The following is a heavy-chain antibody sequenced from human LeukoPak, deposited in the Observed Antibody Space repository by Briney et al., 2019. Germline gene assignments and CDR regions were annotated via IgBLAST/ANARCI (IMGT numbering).Heavy chain of an antibody. V-gene: IGHV3-15*01. Sequence: GGSLRLSCAASGSTFSNAWMNWVRQAPGKGLEWVGRIKSKTDGGTADYAAPVKGRFTISRDDSKNTLYLQMNSLEIEDTAVYYCTTWLDCSSTSCYVNFDYWGQGTLVTVSS. J-gene: IGHJ4*02. CDR2: IKSKTDGGTA. CDR1: GSTFSNAW. D-gene: IGHD2-2*01. CDR3: TTWLDCSSTSCYVNFDY.